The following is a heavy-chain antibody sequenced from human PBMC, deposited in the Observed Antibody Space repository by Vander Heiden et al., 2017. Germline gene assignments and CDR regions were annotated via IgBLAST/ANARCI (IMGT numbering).Heavy chain of an antibody. Sequence: EVQLVESGGGLVKPGESLRLSCAASGITFSGAWMSWVRQAPGKGLEWVGRVKSKTDGETIDYAAPVKGRFTISRDDSKDMLYLQMNSLKTEDTAIYYCAADPPGDSPLFDYWGQGTLVTVSS. J-gene: IGHJ4*02. V-gene: IGHV3-15*01. CDR3: AADPPGDSPLFDY. CDR2: VKSKTDGETI. CDR1: GITFSGAW. D-gene: IGHD3-10*01.